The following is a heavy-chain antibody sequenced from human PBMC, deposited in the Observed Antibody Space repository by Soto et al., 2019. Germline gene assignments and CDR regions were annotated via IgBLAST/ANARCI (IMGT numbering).Heavy chain of an antibody. D-gene: IGHD2-15*01. V-gene: IGHV1-69*13. CDR1: GGTFSSYA. CDR3: ARRSRYCSGGSCYRWFDP. Sequence: ASVKVSCKASGGTFSSYAISWVRQAPGQGLEWMGGIIPIFGTANYAQKFQGRVTITADESTSTAYMELSSLRSEDTAVYYCARRSRYCSGGSCYRWFDPWGQGTLVTVSS. CDR2: IIPIFGTA. J-gene: IGHJ5*02.